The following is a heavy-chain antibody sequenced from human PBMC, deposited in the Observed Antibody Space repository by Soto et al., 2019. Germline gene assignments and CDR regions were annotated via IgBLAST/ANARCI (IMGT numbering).Heavy chain of an antibody. J-gene: IGHJ4*02. V-gene: IGHV3-23*01. CDR1: GFTFIDYA. D-gene: IGHD6-13*01. CDR2: ISGIGGST. Sequence: GGSLRLSCAASGFTFIDYALSWVRQAPGKGLEWVATISGIGGSTYLADSVKGRLSISRDNSKNTVSLLMNSLRAEDTAVYFCARGSSGYISSWYYFDYWGRGTLVTVSS. CDR3: ARGSSGYISSWYYFDY.